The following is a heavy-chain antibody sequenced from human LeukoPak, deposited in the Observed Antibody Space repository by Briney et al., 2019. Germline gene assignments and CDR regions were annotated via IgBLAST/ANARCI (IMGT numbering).Heavy chain of an antibody. V-gene: IGHV3-11*04. J-gene: IGHJ4*02. CDR1: GFTFSDDY. CDR3: ARDSSAQDTAMAYFDY. D-gene: IGHD5-18*01. CDR2: ISSMGSTI. Sequence: PGGSLRLSCAASGFTFSDDYMSWIRQAPGKGLEWVSYISSMGSTIYYAASVKGRFNISRDNDKKSLYLNMNSLRAEDTAVYYCARDSSAQDTAMAYFDYWGQGTPVTVSS.